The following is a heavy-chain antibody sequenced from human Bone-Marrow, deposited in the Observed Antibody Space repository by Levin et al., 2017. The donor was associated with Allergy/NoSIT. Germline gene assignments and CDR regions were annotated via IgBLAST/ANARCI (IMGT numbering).Heavy chain of an antibody. V-gene: IGHV1-2*04. J-gene: IGHJ6*02. CDR3: ARGGLVATITVGIRSDYYGMDV. CDR1: GYTFTGYY. Sequence: GESLKISCKASGYTFTGYYMHWVRQAPGQGLEWMGWINPNSGGTNYAQKFQGWVTMTRDTSISTAYMELSRLRSDDTAVYYCARGGLVATITVGIRSDYYGMDVWGQGTTVTVSS. D-gene: IGHD5-12*01. CDR2: INPNSGGT.